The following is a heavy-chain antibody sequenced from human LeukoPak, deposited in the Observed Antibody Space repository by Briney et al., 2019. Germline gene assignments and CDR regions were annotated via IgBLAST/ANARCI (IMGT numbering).Heavy chain of an antibody. Sequence: GGSLRLSCAASGFTFSSYSMNWVRQAPGKGLEWVSSISSSSSYIYYADSVKGRFTISRDNAKNSLYLQMNSLRAEDTAVYYCAKAPSRIYSGSYFDYWGQGTLVTVSS. J-gene: IGHJ4*02. V-gene: IGHV3-21*04. CDR2: ISSSSSYI. CDR1: GFTFSSYS. CDR3: AKAPSRIYSGSYFDY. D-gene: IGHD1-26*01.